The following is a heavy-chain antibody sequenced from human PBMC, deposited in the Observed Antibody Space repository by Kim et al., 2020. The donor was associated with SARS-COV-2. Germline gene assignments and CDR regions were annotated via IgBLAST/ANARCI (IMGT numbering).Heavy chain of an antibody. CDR3: ARQKIDSATIFDY. D-gene: IGHD5-12*01. Sequence: DSRTGGPTVTRDTANSSLVLQMNSLRPEDTAVYYCARQKIDSATIFDYWGQGTLVTVSS. V-gene: IGHV3-21*06. J-gene: IGHJ4*02.